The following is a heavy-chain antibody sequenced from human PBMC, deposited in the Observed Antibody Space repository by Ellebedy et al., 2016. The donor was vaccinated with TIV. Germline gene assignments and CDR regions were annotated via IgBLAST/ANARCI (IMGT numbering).Heavy chain of an antibody. CDR2: ISGSRSYI. J-gene: IGHJ4*02. D-gene: IGHD4-23*01. Sequence: GESLKISCAASGFTFSSYSMNWVRQTPGKGLEWVSSISGSRSYIYYADSVKGRFTISRDNSKNTLYLQMNSLRAEDTAVYYCARDMGTTVVTPTFDYWGQGTLVTVSS. V-gene: IGHV3-21*01. CDR3: ARDMGTTVVTPTFDY. CDR1: GFTFSSYS.